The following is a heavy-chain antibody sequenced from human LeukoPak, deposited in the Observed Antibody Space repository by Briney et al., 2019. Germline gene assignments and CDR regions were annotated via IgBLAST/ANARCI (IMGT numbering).Heavy chain of an antibody. CDR2: ISSNGGST. J-gene: IGHJ4*02. V-gene: IGHV3-64*01. Sequence: GGSLRLSCAASGFTFSSYTMHWVRQAPGKGLEYVSAISSNGGSTYYANSVKGRFTISRDNSKNTLYLQMGSLRAEDMAVYYCASPGAYYWGQGTLVTVSS. CDR3: ASPGAYY. CDR1: GFTFSSYT.